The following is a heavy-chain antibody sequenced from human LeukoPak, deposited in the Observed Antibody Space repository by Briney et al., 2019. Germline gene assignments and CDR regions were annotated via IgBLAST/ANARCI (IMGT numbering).Heavy chain of an antibody. CDR1: GYTLTELS. CDR2: FDPEDGET. J-gene: IGHJ4*02. V-gene: IGHV1-24*01. D-gene: IGHD2-2*02. CDR3: AKDTHIVVVPAAILPYYFDY. Sequence: ASVKVSCKVSGYTLTELSMHWVRQAPGKGLEWMGGFDPEDGETIYAQKFQGRVTMTEDASTDTAYMELSSLRAEDTAVYYCAKDTHIVVVPAAILPYYFDYWGQGTLVTVSS.